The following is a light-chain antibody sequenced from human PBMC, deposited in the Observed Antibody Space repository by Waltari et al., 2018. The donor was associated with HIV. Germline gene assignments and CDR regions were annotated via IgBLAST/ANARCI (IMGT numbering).Light chain of an antibody. CDR1: SSNIGSNH. CDR3: AAWDDSLSGPV. CDR2: RNN. V-gene: IGLV1-47*01. Sequence: QSVLPQPPSASGTPGQRFTIPCSGSSSNIGSNHVYCYQHLPGTAPKLLIYRNNQRPSGVPDRFSGSKSGTSSSLAISGLRSEDEADYYCAAWDDSLSGPVFGGGTKLTVL. J-gene: IGLJ2*01.